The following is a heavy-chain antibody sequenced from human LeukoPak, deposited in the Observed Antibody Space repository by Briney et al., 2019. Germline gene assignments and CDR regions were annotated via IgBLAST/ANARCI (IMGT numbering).Heavy chain of an antibody. V-gene: IGHV4-59*01. CDR1: GFTFSSYA. CDR3: ARRALGYCSGGSCYKLYGYYYYMDV. Sequence: GSLRLSCAASGFTFSSYAMSWVRQAPGKGLEWLGYIYYSGSTSYNPSLKSRVTISVDTSKNQFSLKLSSVTAADTAVYYCARRALGYCSGGSCYKLYGYYYYMDVWGTGTTVTVSS. CDR2: IYYSGST. D-gene: IGHD2-15*01. J-gene: IGHJ6*03.